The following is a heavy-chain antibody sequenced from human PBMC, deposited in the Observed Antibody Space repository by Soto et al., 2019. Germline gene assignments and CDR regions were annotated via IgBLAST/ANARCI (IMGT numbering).Heavy chain of an antibody. CDR3: AKDTGNYYYYGMDV. Sequence: QVQLVESGGGVVQPGRSPRLSCAASGFTFSSYGMHWVRQAPGKGLEWVAVISYDGSNKYYADSVKGRFTISRDNSKNTLYLQMNSLRAEDTAVYYCAKDTGNYYYYGMDVWGQGTTVTVSS. D-gene: IGHD4-4*01. V-gene: IGHV3-30*18. J-gene: IGHJ6*02. CDR1: GFTFSSYG. CDR2: ISYDGSNK.